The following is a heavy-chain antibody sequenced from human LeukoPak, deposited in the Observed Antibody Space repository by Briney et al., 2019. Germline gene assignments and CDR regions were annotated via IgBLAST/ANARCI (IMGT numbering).Heavy chain of an antibody. CDR3: ARRSRDGYNLIDY. Sequence: GESLKISCKGSGYTFTIYWIDWVRQMPGKGLEWMGIIYPGDSDTKYSPSFQGQVTISVDKSISTAYLQWNSLKASDTAIYHCARRSRDGYNLIDYWGQGTLVTVSS. J-gene: IGHJ4*02. CDR1: GYTFTIYW. CDR2: IYPGDSDT. V-gene: IGHV5-51*01. D-gene: IGHD5-24*01.